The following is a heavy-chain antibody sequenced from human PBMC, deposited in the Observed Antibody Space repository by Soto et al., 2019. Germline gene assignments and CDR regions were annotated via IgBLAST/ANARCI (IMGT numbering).Heavy chain of an antibody. J-gene: IGHJ4*02. CDR1: GDSVTNHF. CDR3: ARDPGYCTNGVCPIFDF. D-gene: IGHD2-8*01. CDR2: MYHGGRT. V-gene: IGHV4-59*02. Sequence: ASETLSLTYTVSGDSVTNHFWSWMRQPPGKGLEWIGHMYHGGRTNYSPSLKSRVTMSLDSSKNQFSLNLSSVTAADTAVYFCARDPGYCTNGVCPIFDFWGQG.